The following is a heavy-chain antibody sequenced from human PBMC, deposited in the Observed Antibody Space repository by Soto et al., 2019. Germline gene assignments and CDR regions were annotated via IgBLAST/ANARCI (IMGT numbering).Heavy chain of an antibody. J-gene: IGHJ4*02. V-gene: IGHV1-8*01. CDR3: ATSRYCTNGVCPFDY. Sequence: QVQLVQSGAEVKKPGASVKVSCKTSGYTFTSYDINWVRQATGQGLEWMGWMNSNNGNPGYAQKFQGRVTVTRDTSIRTVYMELSSLRSDDTAVYYCATSRYCTNGVCPFDYWGQGTLVTVSS. CDR1: GYTFTSYD. CDR2: MNSNNGNP. D-gene: IGHD2-8*01.